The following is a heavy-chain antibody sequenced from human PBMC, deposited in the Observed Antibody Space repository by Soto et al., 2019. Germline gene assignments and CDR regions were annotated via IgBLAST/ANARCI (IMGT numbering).Heavy chain of an antibody. V-gene: IGHV3-21*01. CDR1: GFTFSSYS. CDR2: ISSSSSYI. CDR3: ARDFQDFMKALDSGYYYYYMDV. Sequence: GGSLRLSCAASGFTFSSYSMNWVRQAPGKGLEWVSSISSSSSYIYYADSVKGRFTISRANAKNSLYLQMNSLRAEDTAMYYCARDFQDFMKALDSGYYYYYMDVWGKGTTVTVSS. J-gene: IGHJ6*03. D-gene: IGHD1-26*01.